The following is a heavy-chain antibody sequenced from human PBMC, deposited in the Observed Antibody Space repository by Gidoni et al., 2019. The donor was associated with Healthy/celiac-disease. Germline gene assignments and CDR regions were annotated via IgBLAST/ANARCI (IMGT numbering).Heavy chain of an antibody. CDR2: IYYSGST. J-gene: IGHJ4*02. V-gene: IGHV4-39*01. CDR3: ARHGSRRQSVDY. Sequence: QLQLQESGPGLVKPSETLSLTCTVSGGSISSSSYYWGWIRQPPGKGLEWIGSIYYSGSTYYNPSLKSRVTISVDTSKNQFSLKLSSVTAADTAVYYCARHGSRRQSVDYWGQGTLVTVSS. D-gene: IGHD2-2*03. CDR1: GGSISSSSYY.